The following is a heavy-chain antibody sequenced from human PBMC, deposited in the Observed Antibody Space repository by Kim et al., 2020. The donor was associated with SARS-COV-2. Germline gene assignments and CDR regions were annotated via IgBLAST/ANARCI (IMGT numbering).Heavy chain of an antibody. CDR3: ARGCSSGGCPPNF. Sequence: ASVKVSCKASGYTFTNYALHWVRQAPGQRLEWMGWINAGNRDTKYSQKFQGRVTITRDTSASTAYMEVSSLRSEDTAVYYCARGCSSGGCPPNFWGQGTLVTVSS. CDR2: INAGNRDT. CDR1: GYTFTNYA. V-gene: IGHV1-3*01. J-gene: IGHJ4*02. D-gene: IGHD2-15*01.